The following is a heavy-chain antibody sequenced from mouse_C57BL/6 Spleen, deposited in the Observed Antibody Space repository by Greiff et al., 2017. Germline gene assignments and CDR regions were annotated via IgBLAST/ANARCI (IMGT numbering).Heavy chain of an antibody. CDR3: DPQIYYSYYVDY. CDR2: IHPNSGST. D-gene: IGHD1-1*01. J-gene: IGHJ2*01. Sequence: QVQLQQPGAELVKPGASVKLSCKASGYTFTSYWMHWVKQRPGQGLEWIGMIHPNSGSTNYNEKFKSKATLTVDKSSSTAYMQLSSLTSEDSAVYYCDPQIYYSYYVDYWGQGTTLTVAS. V-gene: IGHV1-64*01. CDR1: GYTFTSYW.